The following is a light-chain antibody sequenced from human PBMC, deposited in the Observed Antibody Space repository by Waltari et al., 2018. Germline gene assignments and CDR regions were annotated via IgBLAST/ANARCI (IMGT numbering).Light chain of an antibody. CDR3: CSYAGNSMI. CDR1: SSAIGAYMY. V-gene: IGLV2-11*01. CDR2: DIK. J-gene: IGLJ2*01. Sequence: QSALTQPRSVSGSPGQSVTISCSGTSSAIGAYMYVSWYQQHPGKAPRLIIYDIKKRPSGVPDRFSGSKSGNTVSLTISGLQPDDGADYFCCSYAGNSMIFGGGTMLTVL.